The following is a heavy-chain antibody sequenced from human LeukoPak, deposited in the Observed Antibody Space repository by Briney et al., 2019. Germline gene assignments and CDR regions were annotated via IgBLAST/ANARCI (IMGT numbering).Heavy chain of an antibody. CDR3: ASLPRTDWFVNS. Sequence: SETLSLTCAVSGGSITSLNWLNWVRQSPGKGLEWIGGIYHSGSTNYDPSLKSRVTITVDKAKNSFSLKMSSMTAADTAVYYCASLPRTDWFVNSWGQGTLVTVSS. V-gene: IGHV4-4*02. J-gene: IGHJ4*02. D-gene: IGHD3-9*01. CDR1: GGSITSLNW. CDR2: IYHSGST.